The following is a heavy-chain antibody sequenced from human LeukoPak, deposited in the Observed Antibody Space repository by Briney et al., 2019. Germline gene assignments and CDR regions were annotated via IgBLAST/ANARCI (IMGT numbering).Heavy chain of an antibody. CDR3: ARPNLPGAKQHWFDP. D-gene: IGHD7-27*01. CDR1: GYTFTGYY. J-gene: IGHJ5*02. CDR2: INPNSGGT. Sequence: ASVKVSFKASGYTFTGYYMHWLRQAPGRGRAWMGWINPNSGGTNYAQKFQGRVTMTRDTSISTAYMELSRLRSDDTAVYYCARPNLPGAKQHWFDPWGQGTLVTVSS. V-gene: IGHV1-2*02.